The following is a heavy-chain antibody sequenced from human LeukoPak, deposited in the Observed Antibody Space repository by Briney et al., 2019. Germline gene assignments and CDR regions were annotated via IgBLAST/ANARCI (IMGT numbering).Heavy chain of an antibody. Sequence: GGSLRLSCAASGFTFSSYSMNWVRQAPGKGLEWVSGISWNGGSIGYADSVKGRFTISRDNAKNSLYLQMNSLRAEDTALYYCAKDLNTAMDALDYWGQGTLVTVSS. D-gene: IGHD5-18*01. V-gene: IGHV3-9*01. CDR2: ISWNGGSI. CDR1: GFTFSSYS. CDR3: AKDLNTAMDALDY. J-gene: IGHJ4*02.